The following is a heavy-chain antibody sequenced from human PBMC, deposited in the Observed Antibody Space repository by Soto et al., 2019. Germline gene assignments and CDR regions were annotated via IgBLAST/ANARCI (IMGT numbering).Heavy chain of an antibody. Sequence: GGSLRLSCAASGFTFSSYGMHWVRQAPGKGLEWVAVISYDGSNKYYADSVKGRFTISRDNSKNTLYLQMNSLRAEDTAVYYCAKDAEGTVLRYFDWLPQNNWFDPWGQGTLVTVSS. CDR1: GFTFSSYG. J-gene: IGHJ5*02. CDR3: AKDAEGTVLRYFDWLPQNNWFDP. V-gene: IGHV3-30*18. D-gene: IGHD3-9*01. CDR2: ISYDGSNK.